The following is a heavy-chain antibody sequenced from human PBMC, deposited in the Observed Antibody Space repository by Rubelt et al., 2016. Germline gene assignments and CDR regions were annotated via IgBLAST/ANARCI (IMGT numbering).Heavy chain of an antibody. CDR2: ISSSGSTI. J-gene: IGHJ4*02. CDR1: GFPFSSYE. D-gene: IGHD5-12*01. CDR3: ARSDIVATITDY. V-gene: IGHV3-48*03. Sequence: EVQLVESGGGLVQPGGSLRLSCAASGFPFSSYELNWVRQAPGKGLEWVSYISSSGSTIYYADSRKGRFTISRDNAKNSLYLQMNSLRADDTAVYYCARSDIVATITDYWGQGTLVTVSS.